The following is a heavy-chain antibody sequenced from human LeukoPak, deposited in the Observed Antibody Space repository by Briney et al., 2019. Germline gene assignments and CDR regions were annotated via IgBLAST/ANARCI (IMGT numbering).Heavy chain of an antibody. D-gene: IGHD6-13*01. Sequence: AGGSLRLSCAASGFILCSYAMSWVRQAPGKGLEWVSAISGSGSSTYYADSVKGHFTISRDNSKNTLFLQMNSLRAEDTAVYYCAARHRYSSSWTFDYWGQGTLVTVSS. J-gene: IGHJ4*02. CDR2: ISGSGSST. V-gene: IGHV3-23*01. CDR3: AARHRYSSSWTFDY. CDR1: GFILCSYA.